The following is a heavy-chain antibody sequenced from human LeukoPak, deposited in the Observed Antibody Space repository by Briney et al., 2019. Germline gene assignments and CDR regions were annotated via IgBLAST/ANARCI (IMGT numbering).Heavy chain of an antibody. J-gene: IGHJ3*02. CDR1: GFTFSSCD. D-gene: IGHD3-22*01. CDR2: IGTTGDT. Sequence: GGSLRLSCAASGFTFSSCDMHWVRQATGKGLEWVSGIGTTGDTYYPGSVKGRFTISRENAKNSLYLQMNSLRAGDTAVYYCARGLYYYDSSGYYGDTFDIWGQGTMVTVSS. CDR3: ARGLYYYDSSGYYGDTFDI. V-gene: IGHV3-13*04.